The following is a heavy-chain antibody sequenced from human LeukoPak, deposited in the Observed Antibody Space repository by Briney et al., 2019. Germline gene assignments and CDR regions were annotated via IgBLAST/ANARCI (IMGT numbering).Heavy chain of an antibody. J-gene: IGHJ6*03. CDR1: GGTFSSYA. CDR3: ARVQGANIAAAVKGFSAYYYVDI. Sequence: GASVKVSCKASGGTFSSYAISWVRQAPGQGREWMGGIIPIFGTANYAQKFQGRVTITADESTSTAYMELSSLRSEDTAVYYCARVQGANIAAAVKGFSAYYYVDIWGKGTTVTVSS. D-gene: IGHD6-13*01. V-gene: IGHV1-69*13. CDR2: IIPIFGTA.